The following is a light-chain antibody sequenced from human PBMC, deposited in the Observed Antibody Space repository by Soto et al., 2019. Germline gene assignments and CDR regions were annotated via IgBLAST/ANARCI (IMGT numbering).Light chain of an antibody. CDR3: QQFNSKVWT. CDR2: EAS. V-gene: IGKV1-5*01. Sequence: DIQMTQSPSTLSASVGDTVTITCRASQSVGRWLNWYQQKPGKAPRLLIYEASNLESGVPMRFSGSGSGTEFVLTITSLQPADSATYYCQQFNSKVWTFGQGTRVEI. J-gene: IGKJ1*01. CDR1: QSVGRW.